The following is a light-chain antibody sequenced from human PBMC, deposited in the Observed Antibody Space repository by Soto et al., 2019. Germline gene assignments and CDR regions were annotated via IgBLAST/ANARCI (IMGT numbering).Light chain of an antibody. J-gene: IGKJ1*01. Sequence: AIQMTRSPSSLSASFGDRVTITCRASQGIRGDLGWYQQKPGKAPELLISATSTLQSGVPSRFSGRGSGTNFTLTISSLQPEDFATYYCIQDFISPLTVGQGTKVDIK. CDR2: ATS. CDR1: QGIRGD. CDR3: IQDFISPLT. V-gene: IGKV1-6*01.